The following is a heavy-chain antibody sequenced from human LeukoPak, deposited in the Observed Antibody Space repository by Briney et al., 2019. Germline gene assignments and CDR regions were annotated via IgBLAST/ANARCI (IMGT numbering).Heavy chain of an antibody. CDR3: ARDLTTVTKGFDI. J-gene: IGHJ3*02. CDR1: GGSISSYY. V-gene: IGHV4-59*01. CDR2: IYTSGST. D-gene: IGHD4-17*01. Sequence: SETLSLTCTVSGGSISSYYWSWIRQPPGKGLEWIGYIYTSGSTNYNPSLKSRVTISVDTSKNQFSLSLRSVTAADTAVYYCARDLTTVTKGFDIWGQGTMVTVSS.